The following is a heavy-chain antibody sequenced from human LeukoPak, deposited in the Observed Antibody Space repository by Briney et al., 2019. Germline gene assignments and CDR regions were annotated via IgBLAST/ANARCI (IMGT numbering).Heavy chain of an antibody. Sequence: GGSLRLSCAASGFTFSNDWMHWVRQAPGKGLVWVSRIKSDGSTTNYADSMKGRFTISRDNAKNTLYLQMNSLRAEDSAVYYCLSLSTSGAGSWGQGTLVTVSS. CDR3: LSLSTSGAGS. J-gene: IGHJ5*02. V-gene: IGHV3-74*01. CDR2: IKSDGSTT. D-gene: IGHD6-13*01. CDR1: GFTFSNDW.